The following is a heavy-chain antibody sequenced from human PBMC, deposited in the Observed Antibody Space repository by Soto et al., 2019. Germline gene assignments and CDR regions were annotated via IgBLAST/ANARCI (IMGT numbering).Heavy chain of an antibody. CDR2: IKQDGSEK. V-gene: IGHV3-7*01. J-gene: IGHJ6*03. CDR3: ARIDHGLRGDSNYVPYYYYYMDV. Sequence: HPGGSLRLSCAASGFTFSSYWMSWVRQAPGKGLEWVANIKQDGSEKYYVDSVKGRFTISRDNAKNSLYLQMNSLRAEDTAVYYCARIDHGLRGDSNYVPYYYYYMDVWGKGTTVTSP. CDR1: GFTFSSYW. D-gene: IGHD4-4*01.